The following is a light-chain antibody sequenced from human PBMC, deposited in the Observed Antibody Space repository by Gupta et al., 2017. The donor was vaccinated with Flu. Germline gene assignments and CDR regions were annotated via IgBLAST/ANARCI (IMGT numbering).Light chain of an antibody. CDR2: EVS. Sequence: QSDLTQPVSVYGSPGQSITISRTGTSNDVGGYNFVSWYQPHPGKALRLLIYEVSNRPSGVSTRFSGSKSGNTASLTISGLQAEDEGNYYCCSYTTSYTLVFGGGTKLTVL. CDR1: SNDVGGYNF. CDR3: CSYTTSYTLV. J-gene: IGLJ3*02. V-gene: IGLV2-14*01.